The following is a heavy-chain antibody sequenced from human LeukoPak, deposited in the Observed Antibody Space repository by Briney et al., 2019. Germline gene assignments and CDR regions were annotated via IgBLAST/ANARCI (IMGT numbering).Heavy chain of an antibody. CDR1: GESFSSYY. CDR2: INHNGGT. J-gene: IGHJ4*02. V-gene: IGHV4-34*01. D-gene: IGHD2-15*01. CDR3: ARAAVVTDY. Sequence: SETLSLTCAVYGESFSSYYWSWIRQPPGKGLEWIGQINHNGGTNYNPSLKSQVTISVDTSKNQFSLKLTSVTAADTAVYYCARAAVVTDYWGQGTLVTVSS.